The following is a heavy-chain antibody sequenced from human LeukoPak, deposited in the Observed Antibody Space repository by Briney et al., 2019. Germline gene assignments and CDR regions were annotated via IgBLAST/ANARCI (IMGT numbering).Heavy chain of an antibody. CDR1: GFTFSRCD. J-gene: IGHJ4*02. V-gene: IGHV3-30*02. D-gene: IGHD1-26*01. CDR2: VLYDGSLK. Sequence: PGGSLRLSCAASGFTFSRCDMHWVRQAPGKGLEWVAFVLYDGSLKYYADSVKGRFTISRDNSKNTLYLQMNSLRAEDTAVYYCAKDTGSGSSDGSWGQGTLVTVSS. CDR3: AKDTGSGSSDGS.